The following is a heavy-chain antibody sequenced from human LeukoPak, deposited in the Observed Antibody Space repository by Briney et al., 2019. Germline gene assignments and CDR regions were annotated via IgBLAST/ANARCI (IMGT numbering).Heavy chain of an antibody. V-gene: IGHV4-4*07. D-gene: IGHD6-19*01. Sequence: SETLSLTCTVSGDSFSSYFWNWIRQPGGKGLEYIGRLYPSGSTDYNPSLKSRVTMSVDTSKNQVSLKLSSVTAADTAVYYCAREGGSGWSDPWGPGTLVTVSS. CDR2: LYPSGST. CDR1: GDSFSSYF. CDR3: AREGGSGWSDP. J-gene: IGHJ5*02.